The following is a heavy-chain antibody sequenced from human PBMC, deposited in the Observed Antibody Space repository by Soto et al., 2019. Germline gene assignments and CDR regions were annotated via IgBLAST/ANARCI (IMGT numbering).Heavy chain of an antibody. J-gene: IGHJ4*01. CDR2: TYYRSKWYN. V-gene: IGHV6-1*01. CDR1: GDSVSSNSDA. CDR3: ARGAALAGKDYFDY. D-gene: IGHD6-19*01. Sequence: SQTLSLTCAISGDSVSSNSDAWNWIRQSPSRGLKWLGRTYYRSKWYNDYAVSVKSRITINPDTSKNQFSMQLNSVTPEDTVVYYCARGAALAGKDYFDYWGHGTLVTVSS.